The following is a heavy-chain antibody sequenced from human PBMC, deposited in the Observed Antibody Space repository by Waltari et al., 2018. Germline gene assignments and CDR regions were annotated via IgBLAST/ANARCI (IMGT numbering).Heavy chain of an antibody. Sequence: ESGGGVVQPGRSLRLSCAASGFTFSSYAMHWVRQAPGKGLEWVAVISYDGSNKYYADSVKGRFTISRDNSKNTLYLQMNSLRAEDTAVYYCARSTGDYVWGSYRYKEYYFDYWGQGTLVTVSS. D-gene: IGHD3-16*02. V-gene: IGHV3-30*01. CDR2: ISYDGSNK. CDR1: GFTFSSYA. CDR3: ARSTGDYVWGSYRYKEYYFDY. J-gene: IGHJ4*02.